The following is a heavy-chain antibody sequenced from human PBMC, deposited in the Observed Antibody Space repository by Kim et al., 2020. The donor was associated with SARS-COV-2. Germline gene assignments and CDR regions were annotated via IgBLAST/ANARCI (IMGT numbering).Heavy chain of an antibody. J-gene: IGHJ4*02. Sequence: SETLSLTCTVSGGSISSYYWSWIRQPPGKGLEWIGYIYYSGSTNYNPSLKSRVTISVDTSKNQFSLKLSSVTAADTAVYYCARSYYDFWSGYKLDGLYFDYWGQGTLVTVSS. V-gene: IGHV4-59*01. CDR3: ARSYYDFWSGYKLDGLYFDY. D-gene: IGHD3-3*01. CDR1: GGSISSYY. CDR2: IYYSGST.